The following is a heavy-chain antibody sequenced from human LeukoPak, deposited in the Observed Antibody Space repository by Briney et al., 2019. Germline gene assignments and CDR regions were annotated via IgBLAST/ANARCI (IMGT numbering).Heavy chain of an antibody. J-gene: IGHJ4*02. CDR2: IYPGDSDT. CDR3: ARPLVGTGYSSSWYFNY. CDR1: GYSFISYW. D-gene: IGHD6-13*01. V-gene: IGHV5-51*01. Sequence: GESLKISCKASGYSFISYWIAWVRQRPGKGLEWMGTIYPGDSDTRYSPSFQGQVTISADKSISTAYLQWSSLTASDTAMYYCARPLVGTGYSSSWYFNYWGQGTLVTVSS.